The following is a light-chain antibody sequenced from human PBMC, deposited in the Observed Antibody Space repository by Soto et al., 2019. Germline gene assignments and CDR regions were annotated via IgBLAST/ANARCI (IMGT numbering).Light chain of an antibody. CDR1: NTGSKS. V-gene: IGLV3-21*01. CDR2: YDS. Sequence: SYELTQPPSGSVAPGKTASVARGGSNTGSKSVHWYQKKSGQAPVLVMYYDSDRPSGIPARFSGSNSGNTATLTISRVEAGDEADYYCQVWDISSGHVVFGGRTKLTVL. J-gene: IGLJ3*02. CDR3: QVWDISSGHVV.